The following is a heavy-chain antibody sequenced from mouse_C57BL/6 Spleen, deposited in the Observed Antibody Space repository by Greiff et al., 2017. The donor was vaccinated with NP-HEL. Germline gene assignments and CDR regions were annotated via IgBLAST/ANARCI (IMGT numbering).Heavy chain of an antibody. CDR1: GYTFTDYY. CDR2: INPYNGGT. Sequence: EVQLQQSGPVLVKPGASVKMSCKASGYTFTDYYMNWVKQSHGKSLEWIGVINPYNGGTSYNQKFKGKATLTVDKSSSTAYMELNSLTSEDSAVYCCASGGYDLYAMDYWGQGTSVTVSS. V-gene: IGHV1-19*01. J-gene: IGHJ4*01. D-gene: IGHD2-2*01. CDR3: ASGGYDLYAMDY.